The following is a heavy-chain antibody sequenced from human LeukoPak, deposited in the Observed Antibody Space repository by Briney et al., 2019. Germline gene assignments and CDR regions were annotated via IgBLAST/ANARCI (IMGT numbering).Heavy chain of an antibody. J-gene: IGHJ4*02. V-gene: IGHV3-48*02. Sequence: GGSLRLSCAASGFTFNTYNMNWVRQAPRKGLEWVSYITTGSSTIYYADSVKGRFTISRDNAKNSLYLQMNSLRDEDTAVYYCAREGGLAYWGQGTLVTVSS. CDR2: ITTGSSTI. CDR1: GFTFNTYN. D-gene: IGHD3-16*01. CDR3: AREGGLAY.